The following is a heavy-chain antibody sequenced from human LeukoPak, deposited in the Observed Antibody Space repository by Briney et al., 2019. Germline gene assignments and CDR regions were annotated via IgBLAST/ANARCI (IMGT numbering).Heavy chain of an antibody. CDR1: GYTFTSYG. D-gene: IGHD3-3*01. Sequence: AASVKVSCKASGYTFTSYGISWVRQAPGQGLEWMGWISAYNGNTNYAQKLQGRVTMTTDTSTSTAYMELRSLRSDDTAVYYCARDSVTIFGVVKITGTLDYWGQGTLVTVSS. CDR2: ISAYNGNT. J-gene: IGHJ4*02. V-gene: IGHV1-18*01. CDR3: ARDSVTIFGVVKITGTLDY.